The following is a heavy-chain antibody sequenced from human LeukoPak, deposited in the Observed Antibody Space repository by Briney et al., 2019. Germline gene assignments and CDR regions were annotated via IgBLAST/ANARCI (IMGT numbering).Heavy chain of an antibody. J-gene: IGHJ4*02. CDR1: GYTLRNYD. D-gene: IGHD3-22*01. Sequence: ASVKVSCKASGYTLRNYDISWVRQAPGQGLEWMGWISVYNGNTNFAQKFQGRVTMTTDTSTSTAYMELRSLRSDDTAVYYCARDSENYYDSSGYGTINGVNSVYWGQGTLVTVSS. CDR3: ARDSENYYDSSGYGTINGVNSVY. CDR2: ISVYNGNT. V-gene: IGHV1-18*01.